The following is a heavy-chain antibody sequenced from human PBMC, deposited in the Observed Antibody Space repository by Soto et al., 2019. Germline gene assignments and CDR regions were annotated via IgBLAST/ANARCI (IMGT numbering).Heavy chain of an antibody. D-gene: IGHD6-13*01. V-gene: IGHV3-74*01. CDR3: ARDAFGSSTWYDY. J-gene: IGHJ4*02. CDR2: INGDGSST. Sequence: GGSLRLSCAASGFTFSSYWMHWVRQAPGKGLVWVSRINGDGSSTSYADSVKGRFTISRDNAENTLFLQMNSLRAEDTAIYYCARDAFGSSTWYDYWGQGTLVTVSS. CDR1: GFTFSSYW.